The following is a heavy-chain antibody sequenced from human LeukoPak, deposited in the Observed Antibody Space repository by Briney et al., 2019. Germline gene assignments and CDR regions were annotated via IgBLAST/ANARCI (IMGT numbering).Heavy chain of an antibody. CDR3: ARARCSSTSCYRSLWY. V-gene: IGHV1-2*02. D-gene: IGHD2-2*02. CDR1: GYTFTGYY. Sequence: ASVKVSCKASGYTFTGYYMHWVRQAPGQGLEWMGWINPNSGGTNYAQKFQGRVTMTRGTSISTAYMELSRLRSDDTAVYYCARARCSSTSCYRSLWYWGQGTLVTVSS. J-gene: IGHJ4*02. CDR2: INPNSGGT.